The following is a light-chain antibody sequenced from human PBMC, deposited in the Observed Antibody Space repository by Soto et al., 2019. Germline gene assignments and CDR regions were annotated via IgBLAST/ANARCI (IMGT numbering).Light chain of an antibody. CDR1: QSVSSY. CDR2: DAS. J-gene: IGKJ4*01. CDR3: QQRSNWPLT. Sequence: EIVLTQSPATLSLSPGDRATLSCRASQSVSSYLAWYQQKPGQAPRLLISDASNRHTGIPARFSGSGSGTDFTLAISSLEPEDFAVYYCQQRSNWPLTFGGGTKVEIK. V-gene: IGKV3-11*01.